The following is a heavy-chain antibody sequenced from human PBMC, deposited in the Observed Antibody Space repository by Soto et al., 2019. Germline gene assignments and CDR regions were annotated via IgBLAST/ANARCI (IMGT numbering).Heavy chain of an antibody. Sequence: PGESLKISCKGSGYSFTSYCIGWVRQMPGKGLEWMGIIYPGDSDTRYSPSFQGQVTISADKSISTAYLQWSSLKASDTAMYYCARLNVVVVGATPYYYYYGMDVWGQGTTVTVSS. CDR2: IYPGDSDT. D-gene: IGHD2-15*01. J-gene: IGHJ6*02. CDR1: GYSFTSYC. CDR3: ARLNVVVVGATPYYYYYGMDV. V-gene: IGHV5-51*01.